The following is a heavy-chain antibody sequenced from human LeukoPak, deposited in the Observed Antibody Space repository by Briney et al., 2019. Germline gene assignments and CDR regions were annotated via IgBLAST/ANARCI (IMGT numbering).Heavy chain of an antibody. CDR1: GFTSSRYG. V-gene: IGHV3-30*02. CDR3: AKDSSTSCHD. D-gene: IGHD2-2*01. CDR2: IRYDGSNK. Sequence: GGSLRPSSPPSGFTSSRYGMSWVRQVPGDGLEWVAFIRYDGSNKYYAGSVKGRFTISRDNSKNTLYLQMNSLRAEDTAVYDCAKDSSTSCHDWGQGTLVTVSS. J-gene: IGHJ4*02.